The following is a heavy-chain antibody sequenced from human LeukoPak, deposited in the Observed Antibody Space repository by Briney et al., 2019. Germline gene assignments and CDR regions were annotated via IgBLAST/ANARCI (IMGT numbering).Heavy chain of an antibody. D-gene: IGHD2-15*01. CDR3: ARDRGGSYSAIDY. J-gene: IGHJ4*02. Sequence: GGSLSLSCAASGFTFSSYSLNWVRQAPGKGLEWVSFISSSSITIYYADSVKGRFTISRDNAEKSLYLQMNSLRAEDTAVYYCARDRGGSYSAIDYWGQGTLVTVSS. CDR2: ISSSSITI. V-gene: IGHV3-48*04. CDR1: GFTFSSYS.